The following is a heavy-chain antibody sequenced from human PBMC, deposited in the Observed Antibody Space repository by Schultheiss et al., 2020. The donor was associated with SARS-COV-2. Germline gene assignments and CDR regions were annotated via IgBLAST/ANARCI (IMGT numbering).Heavy chain of an antibody. CDR1: GGSISSYY. Sequence: SETLSLTCTVSGGSISSYYWSWIRQPPGKGLEWIGYIYYSGSTNYNPSLKSRVTISVDTSKNQFSLRLYSLTAADTAVYYCARSRYSYGSFDYWGQGTLVTVSS. D-gene: IGHD5-18*01. V-gene: IGHV4-59*01. J-gene: IGHJ4*02. CDR2: IYYSGST. CDR3: ARSRYSYGSFDY.